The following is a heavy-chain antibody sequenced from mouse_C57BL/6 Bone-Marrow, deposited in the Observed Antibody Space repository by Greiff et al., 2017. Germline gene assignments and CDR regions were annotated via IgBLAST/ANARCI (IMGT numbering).Heavy chain of an antibody. D-gene: IGHD2-2*01. CDR2: INPYNGDT. CDR3: ARNRFGYRGAMDY. CDR1: GYSFTGYF. Sequence: VQLKQSGPELVKPGDSVKISCKASGYSFTGYFMNWVMQSHGKSLEWIGRINPYNGDTFYNQKFKGKATLTVDKSSSTAYMELRSLTSEDSAVYYCARNRFGYRGAMDYWGQGTSVTVSS. J-gene: IGHJ4*01. V-gene: IGHV1-20*01.